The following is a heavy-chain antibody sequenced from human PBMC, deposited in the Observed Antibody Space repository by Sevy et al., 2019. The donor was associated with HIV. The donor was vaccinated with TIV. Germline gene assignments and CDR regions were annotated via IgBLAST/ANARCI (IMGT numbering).Heavy chain of an antibody. CDR2: VDPSAGNT. CDR3: VRADPDQHFDS. Sequence: ASVKVSCKASGDTFTNNYIHWVRQAPGQGLEWMVMVDPSAGNTTYAQKFQGRVTMTRDTSTSILYMDLSSLRSEDTAVYYSVRADPDQHFDSWGQGTLVTVSS. V-gene: IGHV1-46*01. J-gene: IGHJ4*02. CDR1: GDTFTNNY.